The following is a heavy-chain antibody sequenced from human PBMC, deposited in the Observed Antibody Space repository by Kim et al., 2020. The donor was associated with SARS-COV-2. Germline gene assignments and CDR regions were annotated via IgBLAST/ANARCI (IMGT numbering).Heavy chain of an antibody. D-gene: IGHD6-13*01. CDR1: GFTFSDYY. CDR3: ARDRRYSSSWYSDPWFDP. J-gene: IGHJ5*02. CDR2: ISSSSSYT. V-gene: IGHV3-11*06. Sequence: GGSLRLSCAASGFTFSDYYMSWIRQAPGKGLEWVSYISSSSSYTNYADSVKGRFTISRDNAKNSLYLQMNSLRAEDTAVYYCARDRRYSSSWYSDPWFDPWGQGTLVTVSS.